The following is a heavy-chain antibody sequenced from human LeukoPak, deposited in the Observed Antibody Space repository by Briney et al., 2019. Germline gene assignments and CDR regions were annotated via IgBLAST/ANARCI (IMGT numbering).Heavy chain of an antibody. CDR1: GGTFSSYA. D-gene: IGHD6-6*01. Sequence: GASVKVSCKASGGTFSSYAISWVRQAPGQGLEWIGRIIPILGIANYAQKFQGRVTITADKSTSTAYMELSSLRSEDTAVYYCARGSASSSPFDYWGQGTLVTVSS. J-gene: IGHJ4*02. CDR3: ARGSASSSPFDY. CDR2: IIPILGIA. V-gene: IGHV1-69*04.